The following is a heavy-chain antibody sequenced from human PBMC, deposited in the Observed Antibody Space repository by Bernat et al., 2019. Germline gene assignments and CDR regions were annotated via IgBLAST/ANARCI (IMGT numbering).Heavy chain of an antibody. D-gene: IGHD3-22*01. CDR3: ARPYYYASRGYYDFGY. Sequence: QVQLVESGGGVVQPGGSLRLSCAASGFTFISYAMHWVRQAPGKGLEGVAVISDDGSNKYYADSVKGRFTISRDNSNNTLYLQMNSLRVKDTAVYYCARPYYYASRGYYDFGYWGQGTLVTVSS. CDR1: GFTFISYA. CDR2: ISDDGSNK. J-gene: IGHJ4*02. V-gene: IGHV3-30-3*01.